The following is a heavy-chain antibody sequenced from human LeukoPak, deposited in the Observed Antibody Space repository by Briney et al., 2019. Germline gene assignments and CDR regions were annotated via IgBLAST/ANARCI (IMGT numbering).Heavy chain of an antibody. Sequence: GGSLRLSCAASGFTVSSNYMSWVRQAPGKGLEWVSAISGSGGSTYYADSVKGRFTISRDNSKNTLYLQMNSLRAEDTAVYYCARGRLRFLEWLSTGGGSYFDSWGQGTLVTVSS. V-gene: IGHV3-23*01. CDR1: GFTVSSNY. J-gene: IGHJ4*02. D-gene: IGHD3-3*01. CDR3: ARGRLRFLEWLSTGGGSYFDS. CDR2: ISGSGGST.